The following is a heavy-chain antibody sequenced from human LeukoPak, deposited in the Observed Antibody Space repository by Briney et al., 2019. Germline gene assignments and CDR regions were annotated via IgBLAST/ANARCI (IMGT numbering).Heavy chain of an antibody. D-gene: IGHD5-24*01. V-gene: IGHV3-23*01. CDR3: AKDPNYYFDY. Sequence: GGSLRLSCAASGFTFSSYAMSWVRQAAGKGLEWVSAISGRGTSTYYADSVKGRLTISRDNSKNTLYLQMNSLRAEDTAVYYCAKDPNYYFDYWGQGTLVTVSS. J-gene: IGHJ4*02. CDR1: GFTFSSYA. CDR2: ISGRGTST.